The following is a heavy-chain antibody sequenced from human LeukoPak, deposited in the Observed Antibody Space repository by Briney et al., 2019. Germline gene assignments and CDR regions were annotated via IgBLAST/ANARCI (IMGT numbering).Heavy chain of an antibody. CDR1: GGSISSGSYY. D-gene: IGHD4-11*01. V-gene: IGHV4-61*02. CDR3: ARERIYSNEAFDP. J-gene: IGHJ5*02. CDR2: IYTSGST. Sequence: SQTLSLTCTVSGGSISSGSYYWSWIRQPAGKGLEWIGRIYTSGSTNYNPSLKSRVTISVDTSKNQFSLKLSSVTAADTAVYYCARERIYSNEAFDPWGQGTLVTVSS.